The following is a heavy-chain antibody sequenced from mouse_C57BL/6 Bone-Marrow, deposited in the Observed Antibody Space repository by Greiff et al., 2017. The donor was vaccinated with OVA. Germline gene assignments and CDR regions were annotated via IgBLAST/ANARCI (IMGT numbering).Heavy chain of an antibody. D-gene: IGHD2-5*01. J-gene: IGHJ3*01. V-gene: IGHV1-42*01. CDR2: INPSTGGT. Sequence: VQLQQSGPELVKPGASVKISCKASGYSFTGYYMNWVKQSPEKSLEWIGEINPSTGGTTYNQKFKAKATLTVDKSSSTAYMQLKSLTSEDSAVYYCARDDYSNSGGFAYWGQGTLVTVSA. CDR3: ARDDYSNSGGFAY. CDR1: GYSFTGYY.